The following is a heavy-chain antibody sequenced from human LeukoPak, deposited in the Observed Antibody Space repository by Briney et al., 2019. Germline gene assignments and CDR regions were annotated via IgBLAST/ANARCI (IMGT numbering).Heavy chain of an antibody. Sequence: PSETLSLTCTVPGGSMSSYSWNWIRQPPGKGLEWIGYIYYSGSTNYNPSLKSRVTISVDTSKNQLSLKVNSVTAADTAVYYCARAGVSASGMDVWGQGTTVTVSS. V-gene: IGHV4-59*01. CDR3: ARAGVSASGMDV. CDR2: IYYSGST. D-gene: IGHD7-27*01. CDR1: GGSMSSYS. J-gene: IGHJ6*02.